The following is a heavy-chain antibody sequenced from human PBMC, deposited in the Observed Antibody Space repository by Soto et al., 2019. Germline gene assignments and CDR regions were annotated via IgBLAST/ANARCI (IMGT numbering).Heavy chain of an antibody. CDR2: IDPSDSYT. V-gene: IGHV5-10-1*01. D-gene: IGHD3-10*01. J-gene: IGHJ4*02. CDR3: ARHYYYGSGIAPSHFDY. Sequence: PGESLKISCKGSGYSFTSYWISWVRQMPGKGLEWMGRIDPSDSYTNYSPSFQGHVTISADKSISTAYLQWSSLKASDTAMYYCARHYYYGSGIAPSHFDYWGQGTLVTVS. CDR1: GYSFTSYW.